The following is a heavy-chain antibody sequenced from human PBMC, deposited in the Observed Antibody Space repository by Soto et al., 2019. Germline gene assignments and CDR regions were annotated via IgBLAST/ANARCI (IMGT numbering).Heavy chain of an antibody. CDR2: IIPLFGAA. Sequence: SVKVSCKASGGTFSSCAISWVRQAPGQGLEWMGGIIPLFGAANYAQKFQGRVTIAADESTSTAYMELSSLRSEDTAVYYCAGAENHFYDSSGYYWPYLSLDYWGQGTLVTV. V-gene: IGHV1-69*13. CDR3: AGAENHFYDSSGYYWPYLSLDY. J-gene: IGHJ4*02. CDR1: GGTFSSCA. D-gene: IGHD3-22*01.